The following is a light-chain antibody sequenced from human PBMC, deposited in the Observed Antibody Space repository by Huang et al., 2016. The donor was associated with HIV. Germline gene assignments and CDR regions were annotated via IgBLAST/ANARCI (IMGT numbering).Light chain of an antibody. J-gene: IGKJ5*01. CDR3: QQYDNGPIA. Sequence: EIVMTQSPATLSVSPGERATLSCRASQSVSSNLAWYQQKHGQAPRLLIYGASTRVTGVPARVSGRGSGTEFTLTISSLQSEDFAVYYCQQYDNGPIAFGQGTRLEI. CDR1: QSVSSN. V-gene: IGKV3-15*01. CDR2: GAS.